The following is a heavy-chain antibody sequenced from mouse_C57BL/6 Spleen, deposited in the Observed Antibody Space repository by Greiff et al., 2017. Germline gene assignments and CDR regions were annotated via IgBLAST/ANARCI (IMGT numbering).Heavy chain of an antibody. V-gene: IGHV8-12*01. D-gene: IGHD2-4*01. CDR3: ARNYDYDGPFDY. J-gene: IGHJ2*01. Sequence: FILKVSAPGNLQSSQTPSRTCSFLGFQLSPSGLGVSWIRNPSGKGLEWLAHIYWDDDKRYNPSLKSRLTISKDTSRNQVFLKITSVDTADTATYYCARNYDYDGPFDYWGQGTTLTVSS. CDR1: GFQLSPSGLG. CDR2: IYWDDDK.